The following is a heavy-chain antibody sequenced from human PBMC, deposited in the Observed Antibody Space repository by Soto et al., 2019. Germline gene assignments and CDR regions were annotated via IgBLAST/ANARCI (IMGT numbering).Heavy chain of an antibody. J-gene: IGHJ6*02. V-gene: IGHV3-7*02. Sequence: GESLKISCAASGFTFSSYWMSWVRQAPGKGLEWVANIKQDGSEKYYVDSVKGRFTISRDNAKNSLYLQMNSLRAEDTAVYYCASATGYSSSWYQGIGMDVWGQGTTVTVSS. CDR1: GFTFSSYW. CDR2: IKQDGSEK. D-gene: IGHD6-13*01. CDR3: ASATGYSSSWYQGIGMDV.